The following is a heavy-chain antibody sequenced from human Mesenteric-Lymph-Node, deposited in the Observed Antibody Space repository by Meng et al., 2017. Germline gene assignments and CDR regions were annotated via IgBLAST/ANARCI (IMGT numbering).Heavy chain of an antibody. V-gene: IGHV3-48*03. J-gene: IGHJ4*02. Sequence: SLKFSCAAAGFSFSNYEMSWGRQAPGKGLEWVSYIGGRGTTIHNADSVNGGFTISRDNAKNSLYLQMNSLRVEDTAVYFCERDVSGSYWGLIDYWGQGTLVTVSS. CDR2: IGGRGTTI. CDR3: ERDVSGSYWGLIDY. CDR1: GFSFSNYE. D-gene: IGHD1-26*01.